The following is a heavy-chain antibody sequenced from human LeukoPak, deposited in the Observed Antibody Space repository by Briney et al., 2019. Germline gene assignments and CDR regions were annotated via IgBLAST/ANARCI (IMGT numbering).Heavy chain of an antibody. CDR2: SHTGGSI. J-gene: IGHJ4*02. CDR1: GVSISGFY. Sequence: SETLSLTCTVSGVSISGFYWNWIRQPPRKGLEWVGYSHTGGSISSNPSLNSRVAFAMDTSKNQVSLRLNSVTATDTAVYYCARRRGGFGEGEFDYWGQGIPVTVST. CDR3: ARRRGGFGEGEFDY. V-gene: IGHV4-4*08. D-gene: IGHD3-10*01.